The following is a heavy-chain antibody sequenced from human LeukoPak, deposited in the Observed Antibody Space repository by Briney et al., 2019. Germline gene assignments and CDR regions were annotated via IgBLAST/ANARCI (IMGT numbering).Heavy chain of an antibody. Sequence: GGSLRLSCAASGFAFSSYAMSWVRQAPGKGLEWVSAISGSGGSTYYADSVKGRFTISRDNSKNTLYLQMNSLRAEDTAVYYCATGHGYSPTNWFDPWGQGTLVTVSS. D-gene: IGHD5-24*01. CDR3: ATGHGYSPTNWFDP. CDR2: ISGSGGST. CDR1: GFAFSSYA. V-gene: IGHV3-23*01. J-gene: IGHJ5*02.